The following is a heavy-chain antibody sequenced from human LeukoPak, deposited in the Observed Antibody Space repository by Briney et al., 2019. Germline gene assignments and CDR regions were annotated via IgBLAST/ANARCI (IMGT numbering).Heavy chain of an antibody. CDR3: ARAPYFDFWTGYYFDN. CDR2: IFYSGTT. CDR1: GGSISSYY. V-gene: IGHV4-59*01. Sequence: SETLSLTCTVSGGSISSYYWSWIRQPPGKGLEWIGFIFYSGTTNYKPSLNSRVTISVDTSKNQFSLKLSSVTAADTAVYYCARAPYFDFWTGYYFDNWGQGTLVTVSS. D-gene: IGHD3-3*01. J-gene: IGHJ4*02.